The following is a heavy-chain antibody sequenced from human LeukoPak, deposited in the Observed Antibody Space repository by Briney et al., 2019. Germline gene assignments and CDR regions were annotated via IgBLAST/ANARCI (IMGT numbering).Heavy chain of an antibody. V-gene: IGHV3-30*02. CDR1: GFTFSSYG. D-gene: IGHD5-24*01. CDR2: IRYDGSNK. CDR3: AKEPEMATITFAFDI. J-gene: IGHJ3*02. Sequence: GGSLRLSCAASGFTFSSYGMHWVRQAPGKGLEWVAFIRYDGSNKYYADSVKGRFTISRDNSKNTLYLQVNSLRAEDTAVYYCAKEPEMATITFAFDIWGQGTMVTVSS.